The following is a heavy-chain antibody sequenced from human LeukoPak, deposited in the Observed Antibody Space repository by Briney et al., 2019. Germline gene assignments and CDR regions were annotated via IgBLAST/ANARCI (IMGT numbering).Heavy chain of an antibody. CDR3: ARVEDTAMVTRFDY. D-gene: IGHD5-18*01. V-gene: IGHV1-18*01. J-gene: IGHJ4*02. CDR1: GYTFTSYG. CDR2: ISAYNGNT. Sequence: GASVKVSCKASGYTFTSYGISWVRQAPGQGLEWMVWISAYNGNTNYAQKLQGRVTMTTDTCTSTAYMELRSLRSDDTAVYYCARVEDTAMVTRFDYWGQGTLVTVSS.